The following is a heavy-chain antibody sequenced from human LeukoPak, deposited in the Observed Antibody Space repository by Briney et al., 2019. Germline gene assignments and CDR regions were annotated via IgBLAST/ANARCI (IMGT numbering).Heavy chain of an antibody. D-gene: IGHD1-26*01. V-gene: IGHV4-61*01. CDR2: IYYSGST. CDR1: GGSVCSGSYY. Sequence: PSETLSLTCTVSGGSVCSGSYYWSWIRQPPGKGLEWIGYIYYSGSTNYNPSLKSRVTISVDTSKNQFSLKLSSVTAADTAVYYCARRLSGSYFRIDYWGQGTLVTVSS. J-gene: IGHJ4*02. CDR3: ARRLSGSYFRIDY.